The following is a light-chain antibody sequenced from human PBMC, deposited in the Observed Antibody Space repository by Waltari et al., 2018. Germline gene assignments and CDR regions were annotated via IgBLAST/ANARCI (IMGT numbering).Light chain of an antibody. CDR2: DDG. CDR1: KIGSQN. CDR3: QVWDSGSDHYV. Sequence: SYVLTQPPSVSVAPGQTARITCEGTKIGSQNVHWYQHQPGQAPVLVVYDDGDRPSGIPERFSGSNSGNTATLTISRVEAGDEADYYCQVWDSGSDHYVFGTVTTVTVL. V-gene: IGLV3-21*02. J-gene: IGLJ1*01.